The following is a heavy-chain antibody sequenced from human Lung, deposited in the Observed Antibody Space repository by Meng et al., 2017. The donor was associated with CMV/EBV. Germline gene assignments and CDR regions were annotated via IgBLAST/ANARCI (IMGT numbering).Heavy chain of an antibody. CDR3: ARDVSPRSSAYFGIYYFYALNV. D-gene: IGHD2/OR15-2a*01. CDR1: GFTFSTYS. V-gene: IGHV3-21*01. Sequence: GGSLRLXCAASGFTFSTYSMNWVRQAPGKGLEWVSSISSSGTYIYYIDSVKGRFTISRDNAQNSLYLQMNSLRAEDTAVYYCARDVSPRSSAYFGIYYFYALNVWXQGTGVTVSS. CDR2: ISSSGTYI. J-gene: IGHJ6*02.